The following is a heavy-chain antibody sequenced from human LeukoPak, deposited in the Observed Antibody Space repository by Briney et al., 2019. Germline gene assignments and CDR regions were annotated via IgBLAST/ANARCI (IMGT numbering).Heavy chain of an antibody. CDR3: ATYRQVLLPFES. Sequence: GGSLRLSCAPSRFTLSVYYMSWIRHAPEGGLEWVSYISSSGSTIHYADSVRGRFTISRDNSKSTLSLRMNSLRVEDTAIYYCATYRQVLLPFESWGQGTLVTVSS. CDR2: ISSSGSTI. J-gene: IGHJ4*02. CDR1: RFTLSVYY. D-gene: IGHD2-8*02. V-gene: IGHV3-11*01.